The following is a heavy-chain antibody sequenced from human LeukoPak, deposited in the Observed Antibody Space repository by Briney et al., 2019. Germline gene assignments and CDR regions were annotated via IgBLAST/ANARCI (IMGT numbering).Heavy chain of an antibody. CDR2: ISGSGTDI. CDR1: GFTFSDPY. D-gene: IGHD2-2*01. Sequence: PGGSLRLSCEASGFTFSDPYMSWIRQAPGKGLECLSYISGSGTDINYADSVRGRFTISRDNAKNLLYLQMSDLRVEDTAVYYCARDREGYQLPQMHHYYYMDVWGKGTTVTISS. CDR3: ARDREGYQLPQMHHYYYMDV. V-gene: IGHV3-11*04. J-gene: IGHJ6*03.